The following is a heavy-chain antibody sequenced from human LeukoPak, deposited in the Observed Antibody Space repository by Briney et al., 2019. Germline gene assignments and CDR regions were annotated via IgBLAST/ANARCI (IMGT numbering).Heavy chain of an antibody. D-gene: IGHD6-19*01. V-gene: IGHV1-46*01. CDR2: INPSGGST. CDR3: ARDFPSRIAVAGTSPGDY. J-gene: IGHJ4*02. CDR1: GYTFTSYY. Sequence: GASVKVSCKASGYTFTSYYMHWLRQAPGQGLEWMGIINPSGGSTSYAQKFQGGVTMTTDRSTSTAYMELRSLRSDDTAVFYCARDFPSRIAVAGTSPGDYWGQGTLVTVSS.